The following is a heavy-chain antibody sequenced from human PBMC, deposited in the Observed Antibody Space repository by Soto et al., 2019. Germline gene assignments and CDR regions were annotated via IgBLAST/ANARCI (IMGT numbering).Heavy chain of an antibody. CDR3: AKERSSGWSFDY. Sequence: EVQLLESGGDLVQPGGSLRLSCADSGFTFSTYAMNWVRQAPGKGLEWVSGISGSGDSTYYADSVKGRFTVSRDNSKNTLYLQMNSLRAEDTAVFYWAKERSSGWSFDYWGQGTLVTVSS. CDR1: GFTFSTYA. CDR2: ISGSGDST. D-gene: IGHD6-19*01. J-gene: IGHJ4*02. V-gene: IGHV3-23*01.